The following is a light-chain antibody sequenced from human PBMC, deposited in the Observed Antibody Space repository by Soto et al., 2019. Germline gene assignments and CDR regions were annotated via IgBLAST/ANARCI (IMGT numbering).Light chain of an antibody. CDR1: SSGVGAYDY. J-gene: IGLJ1*01. V-gene: IGLV2-14*03. CDR3: SSYTSSSTRV. CDR2: EVS. Sequence: QSVLTQPASVSGSPGQSITISCTGTSSGVGAYDYVSWYQQHPDKAPKLMIYEVSNRPSGVSNRFSGSKSVNTATLTISGLQADDEADYYCSSYTSSSTRVFGTGTKVTVL.